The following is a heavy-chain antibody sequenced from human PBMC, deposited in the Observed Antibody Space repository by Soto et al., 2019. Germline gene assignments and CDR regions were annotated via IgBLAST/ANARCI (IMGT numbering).Heavy chain of an antibody. CDR2: ISAYNGNT. J-gene: IGHJ3*02. CDR3: ARSYCSGGSCLSSPLYAFDI. CDR1: GYTFTSYC. Sequence: ASVKVSCKASGYTFTSYCISWVRQAPGQGLEWMGWISAYNGNTNYAQKLQGRVTMTTDTSTSTAYMELRSLRSDDTAVYYCARSYCSGGSCLSSPLYAFDIWGQGTMVTVSS. V-gene: IGHV1-18*01. D-gene: IGHD2-15*01.